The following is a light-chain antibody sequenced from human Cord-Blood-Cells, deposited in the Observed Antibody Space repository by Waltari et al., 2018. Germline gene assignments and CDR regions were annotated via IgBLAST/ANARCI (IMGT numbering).Light chain of an antibody. J-gene: IGKJ5*01. CDR2: AAS. CDR3: QQYYSYPIT. V-gene: IGKV1-8*01. CDR1: QGISSY. Sequence: AIRMTQSPSSFSASTADRGTITCRASQGISSYLAWYQQKPGKAPKLLIYAASTLQSGVPSRFSGSGSGTDFTLTISCLQSEDFATYYCQQYYSYPITFGQGTRLEIK.